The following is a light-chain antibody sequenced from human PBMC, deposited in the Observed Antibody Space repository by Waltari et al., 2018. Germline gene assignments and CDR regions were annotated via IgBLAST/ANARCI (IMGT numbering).Light chain of an antibody. Sequence: EIVLTQSPDFQSVTPKETVTITCRASENVGSMLHWYQQKPDQSPKLLIKYIAQSFSGVPSRFSGSGSGTDFTLTINSLEAEDAATYYCHQTSYLPHTFGQGTKLEI. CDR3: HQTSYLPHT. CDR2: YIA. J-gene: IGKJ2*01. CDR1: ENVGSM. V-gene: IGKV6-21*01.